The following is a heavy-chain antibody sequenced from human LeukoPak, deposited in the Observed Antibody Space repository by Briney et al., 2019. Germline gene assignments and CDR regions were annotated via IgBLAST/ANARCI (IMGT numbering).Heavy chain of an antibody. J-gene: IGHJ4*02. CDR2: IWYDGSNK. D-gene: IGHD6-13*01. V-gene: IGHV3-33*08. Sequence: PGGSLRLSCAASGFTFSSYWMNWVRQAPGKGLEWVAVIWYDGSNKYYADSVKGRFTISRDNSKNTLYLQMNSLRAEDTAVYYCARDSSSSWYWGDYWGQGTLVTVSS. CDR3: ARDSSSSWYWGDY. CDR1: GFTFSSYW.